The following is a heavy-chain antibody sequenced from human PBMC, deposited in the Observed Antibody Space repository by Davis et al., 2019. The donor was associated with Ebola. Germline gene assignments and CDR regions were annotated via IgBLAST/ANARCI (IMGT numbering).Heavy chain of an antibody. D-gene: IGHD3-10*01. Sequence: MPSETLSLTCTVSAGSISSSSDYWGWIRQPPWRGLEWIGSIYYSWNTYYNPSLKSRVTISVDTSKNQCSLKMSYVTAADTAVYYCARRPPNLMVRGVIIRRYFDFWGQGNLVTVSS. CDR3: ARRPPNLMVRGVIIRRYFDF. V-gene: IGHV4-39*01. CDR2: IYYSWNT. CDR1: AGSISSSSDY. J-gene: IGHJ4*02.